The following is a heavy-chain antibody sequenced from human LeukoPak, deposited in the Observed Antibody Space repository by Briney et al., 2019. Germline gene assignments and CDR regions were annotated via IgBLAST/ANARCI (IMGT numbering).Heavy chain of an antibody. Sequence: GGSLRLSCAASGFTFSSYAMSWVRQAPGKGLEWVSAISGSGGSTYYADSVKGRFTISRDNPKNTLYLQMNSLRAEDTAVYYCAKGPDYDFWSGFPHFDYWGQGTLVTVSS. J-gene: IGHJ4*02. CDR2: ISGSGGST. CDR3: AKGPDYDFWSGFPHFDY. CDR1: GFTFSSYA. V-gene: IGHV3-23*01. D-gene: IGHD3-3*01.